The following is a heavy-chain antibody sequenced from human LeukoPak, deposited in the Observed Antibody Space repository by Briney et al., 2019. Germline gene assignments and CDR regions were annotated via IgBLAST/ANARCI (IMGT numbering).Heavy chain of an antibody. V-gene: IGHV3-66*02. CDR2: IYRGGFT. J-gene: IGHJ6*03. Sequence: PGGSLRLSCAASGFTVSDYYMNWVRQAPGKGLGWVSVIYRGGFTYYADSVRGRFSISRDNSKNTLYLQMVSLRAEDMAVYYCARVRLRLGAYMDVWGKGTTVTVSS. CDR1: GFTVSDYY. D-gene: IGHD4/OR15-4a*01. CDR3: ARVRLRLGAYMDV.